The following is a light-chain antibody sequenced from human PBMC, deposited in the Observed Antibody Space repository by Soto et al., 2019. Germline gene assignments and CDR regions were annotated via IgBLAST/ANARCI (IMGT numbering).Light chain of an antibody. J-gene: IGLJ1*01. CDR3: CSYAGGYTHYV. Sequence: QSFLTQPPSVSVSPGQSVTISCTGTSSDVGGFNYVSWYQHHPGKAPKLMIYDVSKRPSGVPDRFSGSKSGNTASLTISGLQAEDEADYYCCSYAGGYTHYVFATGTKVTVL. CDR1: SSDVGGFNY. CDR2: DVS. V-gene: IGLV2-11*01.